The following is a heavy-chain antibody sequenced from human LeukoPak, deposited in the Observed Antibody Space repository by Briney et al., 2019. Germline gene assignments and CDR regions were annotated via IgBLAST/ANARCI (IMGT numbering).Heavy chain of an antibody. J-gene: IGHJ4*02. Sequence: PSETLSLTCTVSGGSISSYYWSWIRQPPGKGLEWIGYIYYSGSTNYNPSLKSRVTISVDTSKNQFSLKLSSVTAADTAVYYCARHGYADYFDSWGQGTLVTVSS. CDR2: IYYSGST. CDR3: ARHGYADYFDS. V-gene: IGHV4-59*08. D-gene: IGHD1-1*01. CDR1: GGSISSYY.